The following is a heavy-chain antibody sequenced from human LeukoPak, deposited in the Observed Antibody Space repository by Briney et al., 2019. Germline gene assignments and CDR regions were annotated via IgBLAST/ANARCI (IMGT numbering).Heavy chain of an antibody. J-gene: IGHJ3*02. CDR3: ARDRLGYCSGDNCYPDAFDI. V-gene: IGHV1-2*02. CDR2: INPNSGGT. Sequence: ASVKVSCTASGYTFTDYYMHWVRQAPGQGPEWMGWINPNSGGTNYAQKFQDRVTMTRDTSISTAYMELSRLRSDDTAVYYCARDRLGYCSGDNCYPDAFDIWGQGTLVTVSS. CDR1: GYTFTDYY. D-gene: IGHD2-15*01.